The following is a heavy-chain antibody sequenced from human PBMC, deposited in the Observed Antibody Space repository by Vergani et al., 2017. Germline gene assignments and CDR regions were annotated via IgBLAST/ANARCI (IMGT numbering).Heavy chain of an antibody. J-gene: IGHJ4*02. V-gene: IGHV5-10-1*03. CDR2: IDPSDSYT. CDR1: GYSFTSYW. Sequence: EVQLVQSGAEVKKPGESMRISCKGSGYSFTSYWISWVRQMPGKGLEWMGRIDPSDSYTNYRPSFQGHVTISADKSISTAYLQWSSLKASDTARYYCARFTHLSSSSDYWGQGTLVTVSS. D-gene: IGHD6-6*01. CDR3: ARFTHLSSSSDY.